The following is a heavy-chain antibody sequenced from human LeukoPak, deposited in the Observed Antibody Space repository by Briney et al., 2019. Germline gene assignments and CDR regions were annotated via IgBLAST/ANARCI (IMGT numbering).Heavy chain of an antibody. CDR1: GFTFSSYW. D-gene: IGHD3-22*01. Sequence: PGGSLRLSCAASGFTFSSYWMHWGRHAPGKGRVWVSRINSDGSSTSYADSVKGRFTISRDNAKNTLYLQMSSLRAEDTAVYYCARDYYDSSGYYPLDYWGQGTLVTVSS. V-gene: IGHV3-74*01. CDR2: INSDGSST. CDR3: ARDYYDSSGYYPLDY. J-gene: IGHJ4*02.